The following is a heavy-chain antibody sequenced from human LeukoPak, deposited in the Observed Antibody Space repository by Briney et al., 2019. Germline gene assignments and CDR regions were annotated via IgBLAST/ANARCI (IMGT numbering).Heavy chain of an antibody. J-gene: IGHJ4*02. Sequence: AGGSLRLSCAGSGFTFRTYAMIWVRQAPGRGLEWVSAISDSGGSTYYADSVKGRFTISRDNSKNTLYLQMHSLRAEDTAVYYCAKSLNYYGSGTSRRDFDYWGQGTLVTVSS. CDR1: GFTFRTYA. CDR3: AKSLNYYGSGTSRRDFDY. D-gene: IGHD3-10*01. CDR2: ISDSGGST. V-gene: IGHV3-23*01.